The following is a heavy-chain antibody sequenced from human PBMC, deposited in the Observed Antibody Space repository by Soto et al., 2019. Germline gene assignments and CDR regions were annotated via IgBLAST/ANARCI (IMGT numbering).Heavy chain of an antibody. Sequence: PGESLRLSCVGPGFTFSTYSINWVRQAPGKGLEWVSSISSRSDIYYADSVKGRFTISRDNAKNSVSLQMNSLRAEDTAVYYCAREYTAWPLAYGLDVWGQGTTVTVSS. D-gene: IGHD2-2*02. CDR2: ISSRSDI. J-gene: IGHJ6*02. V-gene: IGHV3-21*01. CDR1: GFTFSTYS. CDR3: AREYTAWPLAYGLDV.